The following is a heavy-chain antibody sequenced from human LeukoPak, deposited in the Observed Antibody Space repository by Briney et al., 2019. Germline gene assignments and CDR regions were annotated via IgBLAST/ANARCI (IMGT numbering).Heavy chain of an antibody. V-gene: IGHV1-18*01. J-gene: IGHJ5*02. Sequence: ASVKVSCKASGYTFTSYGISWVRQAPGQGLEWMGWISAYNGNTNYAQKLQGRVTMTTDTSTSTASMELRSLRSDDTAVYYCAAVHSSSAPTTWFDPWGQGTLVTVSS. CDR1: GYTFTSYG. CDR3: AAVHSSSAPTTWFDP. D-gene: IGHD6-6*01. CDR2: ISAYNGNT.